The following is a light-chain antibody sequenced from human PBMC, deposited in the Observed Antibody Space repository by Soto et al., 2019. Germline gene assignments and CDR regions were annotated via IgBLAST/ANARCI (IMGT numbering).Light chain of an antibody. CDR3: QQYETYSGT. CDR1: QIINTW. J-gene: IGKJ3*01. V-gene: IGKV1-5*03. Sequence: DIQMTQSPSSLSASVGDRVTITCRASQIINTWLAWYQQKPGKAPKLLIYRASNLVNGVPSRFSGSGSGTEFPLTISSLQPDDFSMYYCQQYETYSGTFGPGTKVDL. CDR2: RAS.